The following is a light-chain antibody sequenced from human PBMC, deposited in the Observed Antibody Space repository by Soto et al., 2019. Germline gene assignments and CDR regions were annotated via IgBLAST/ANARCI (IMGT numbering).Light chain of an antibody. CDR3: QQYNTFWT. V-gene: IGKV1-5*03. Sequence: DIQMTQAPCTLSASVGDRDTITCRASQNIYTWLAWYQQKPGKAPKLLIYEASSLETGVPSRFSGSGSGTEFTLTISSLKPDDFATYYCQQYNTFWTFGQGTKVDI. J-gene: IGKJ1*01. CDR1: QNIYTW. CDR2: EAS.